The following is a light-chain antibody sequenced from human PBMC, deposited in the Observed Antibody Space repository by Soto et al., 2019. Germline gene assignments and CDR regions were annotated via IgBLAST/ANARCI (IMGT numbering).Light chain of an antibody. V-gene: IGLV1-40*01. CDR1: SSNIGAGSD. Sequence: QPVLTQPPSVSGAPGQRVTISCTGSSSNIGAGSDVHWYQHLPGAAPKLLIYGNNNRPSGVPDRFSGSRSGTSASLAITGPQAEDEAVYFCQSYDTSLSGVVFGGGTKLTVL. J-gene: IGLJ2*01. CDR2: GNN. CDR3: QSYDTSLSGVV.